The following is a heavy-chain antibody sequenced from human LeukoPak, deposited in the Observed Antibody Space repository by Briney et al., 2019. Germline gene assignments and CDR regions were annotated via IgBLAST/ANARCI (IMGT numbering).Heavy chain of an antibody. CDR3: ARVLGSPYYFDY. J-gene: IGHJ4*02. V-gene: IGHV3-21*01. CDR2: ISSSSSYI. Sequence: GGSLRLSCAASGFTFSSYSMNWVRQAPGEGLEWVSSISSSSSYIYYADSVKGRFTISRDNAKNSLYLQMNSLRAEDTAVYYCARVLGSPYYFDYWGQGTLVTVSS. D-gene: IGHD1-26*01. CDR1: GFTFSSYS.